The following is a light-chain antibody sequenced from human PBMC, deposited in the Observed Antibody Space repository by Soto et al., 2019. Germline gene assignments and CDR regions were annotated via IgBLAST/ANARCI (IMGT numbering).Light chain of an antibody. V-gene: IGKV3-20*01. CDR1: QSVSSSY. CDR2: GAS. Sequence: IVLTQSPVTLSFSPWEIATLSCRASQSVSSSYLAWYQQKPGQAPRLLIYGASSRATGIPDRFSGGGSGTDFTLTISRLEPEDFAVYYCQQCGSSPWTFGQGTKVDIK. J-gene: IGKJ1*01. CDR3: QQCGSSPWT.